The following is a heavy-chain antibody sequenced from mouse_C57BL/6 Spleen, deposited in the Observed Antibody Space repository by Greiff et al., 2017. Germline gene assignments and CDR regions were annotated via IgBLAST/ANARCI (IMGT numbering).Heavy chain of an antibody. J-gene: IGHJ2*01. CDR2: ISSGSSTI. Sequence: EVKLMESGGGLVKPGGSLKLSCAASGFTFSDYGMHWVRQAPEKGLEGVAYISSGSSTIYYADTVKGRFTIARAKAKHTLFLQMTSLRSEDTAMYYCAKGWGYFDYWGQGTTLTVSS. CDR3: AKGWGYFDY. V-gene: IGHV5-17*01. CDR1: GFTFSDYG. D-gene: IGHD2-3*01.